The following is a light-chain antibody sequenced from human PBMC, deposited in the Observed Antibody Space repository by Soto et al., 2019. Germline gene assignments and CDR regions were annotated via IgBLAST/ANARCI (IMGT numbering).Light chain of an antibody. J-gene: IGKJ5*01. Sequence: EIVMTQSPATLSLSPGERATLSCRASQSVSSNLAWYQQKPGQAPRLLIYGASTRATGIPDRFSGGGSGTDFTLTISRLEPEDFAVYYCQQCGSLRITFGQGTRLEIK. CDR1: QSVSSN. V-gene: IGKV3-20*01. CDR2: GAS. CDR3: QQCGSLRIT.